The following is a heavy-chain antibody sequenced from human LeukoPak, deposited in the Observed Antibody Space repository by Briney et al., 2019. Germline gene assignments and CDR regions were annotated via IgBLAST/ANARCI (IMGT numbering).Heavy chain of an antibody. CDR2: IIPIFGTA. CDR1: GGTFSSYA. D-gene: IGHD6-13*01. V-gene: IGHV1-69*05. J-gene: IGHJ3*02. Sequence: SVKVSCKASGGTFSSYAISWVRQASGQGLEWMGRIIPIFGTANYAQKFQGRVTITTDESTSTAYMELSSLRSEDTAVYYCARGNSSSWYENDAFDIWGQGTMVTVSS. CDR3: ARGNSSSWYENDAFDI.